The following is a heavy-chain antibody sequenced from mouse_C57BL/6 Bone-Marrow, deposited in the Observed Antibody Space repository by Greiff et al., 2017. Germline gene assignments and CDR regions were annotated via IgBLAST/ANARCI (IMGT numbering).Heavy chain of an antibody. V-gene: IGHV10-1*01. CDR3: VRGYDVGAWFAY. CDR1: GFSFNTYA. Sequence: EVKLVESGGGLVQPKGSLKLSCAASGFSFNTYAMNWVRQAPGKGLEWVARIRSKSNNYATYYADSVKDRFTISRDDSESMLYLQMNNLKTEDTAMYYCVRGYDVGAWFAYWGQGTLVTVSA. J-gene: IGHJ3*01. D-gene: IGHD2-2*01. CDR2: IRSKSNNYAT.